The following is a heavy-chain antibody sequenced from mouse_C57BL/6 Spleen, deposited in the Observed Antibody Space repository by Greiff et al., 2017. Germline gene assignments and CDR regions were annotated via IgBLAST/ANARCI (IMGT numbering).Heavy chain of an antibody. CDR2: IYPGDGDT. J-gene: IGHJ2*01. CDR1: GYAFSSSW. Sequence: QVQLQQSGPELVKPGASVKISCKASGYAFSSSWMNWVKQRPGKGLEWIGRIYPGDGDTNYNGKFKGKATLTADKSSSTAYMQLSSLTSEDSAVYFCARPPRYYDYDDYFDYWGQGTTLTVSS. V-gene: IGHV1-82*01. CDR3: ARPPRYYDYDDYFDY. D-gene: IGHD2-4*01.